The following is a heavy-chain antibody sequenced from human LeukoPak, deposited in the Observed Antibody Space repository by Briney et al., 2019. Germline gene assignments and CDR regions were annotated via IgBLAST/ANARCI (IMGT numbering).Heavy chain of an antibody. CDR2: ISSSSSYI. V-gene: IGHV3-21*01. D-gene: IGHD4-17*01. Sequence: GGSLRLSCAASEFTFSSYSMNWVRQAPGKGLEWVSSISSSSSYIYYADSVKGRFTISRDNAKNSLYLQMNSLRAEDTAVYYCARDGHYGDSRINWFDPWGQGTLVTVSS. CDR1: EFTFSSYS. J-gene: IGHJ5*02. CDR3: ARDGHYGDSRINWFDP.